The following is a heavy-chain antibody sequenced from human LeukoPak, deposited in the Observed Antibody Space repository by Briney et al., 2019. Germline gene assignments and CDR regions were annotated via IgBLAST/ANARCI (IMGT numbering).Heavy chain of an antibody. D-gene: IGHD1-14*01. CDR1: GFTFSSDG. CDR3: AKPLTVIRDYAFDI. CDR2: ISYDGSNK. V-gene: IGHV3-30*18. Sequence: PGRSLRLSCAASGFTFSSDGMHWVRQAPGKGLEWVAVISYDGSNKYYADSVKGRFTISRDNSKNTLYLQMNSLRAEDTAVYYCAKPLTVIRDYAFDIWGQGTMVTVSS. J-gene: IGHJ3*02.